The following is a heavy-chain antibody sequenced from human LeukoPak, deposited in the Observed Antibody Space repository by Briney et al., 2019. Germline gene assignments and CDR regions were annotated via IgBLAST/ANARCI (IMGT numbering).Heavy chain of an antibody. CDR3: AKNGQSGSSFDP. CDR2: GSESGGT. D-gene: IGHD3-3*01. Sequence: SETLSLTCAVYGGSLNGHYWSWIRQPPGKGLEWIGEGSESGGTKFNPSLKSRVTISADTSKNQFSLKLNSVTAADTAVYYCAKNGQSGSSFDPWGQGTLVTVSS. J-gene: IGHJ5*02. V-gene: IGHV4-34*01. CDR1: GGSLNGHY.